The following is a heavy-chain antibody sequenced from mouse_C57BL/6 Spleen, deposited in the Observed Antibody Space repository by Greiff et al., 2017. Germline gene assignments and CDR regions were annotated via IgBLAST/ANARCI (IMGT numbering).Heavy chain of an antibody. V-gene: IGHV1-80*01. Sequence: VMLVESGAELVKPGASVKISCKASGYAFSSYWMNWVKQRPGKGLEWIGQIYPGDGDTNYNGKFKGKATLTADKSSSTAYMQLSSLTSEDSAVYFCARRDSYGSSFYWYFDVWGTGTTVTVSS. D-gene: IGHD1-1*01. J-gene: IGHJ1*03. CDR2: IYPGDGDT. CDR3: ARRDSYGSSFYWYFDV. CDR1: GYAFSSYW.